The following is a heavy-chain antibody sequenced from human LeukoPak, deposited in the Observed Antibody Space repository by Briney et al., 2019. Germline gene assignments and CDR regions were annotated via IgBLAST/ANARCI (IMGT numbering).Heavy chain of an antibody. J-gene: IGHJ5*02. CDR1: GGSISSGDYY. CDR3: ARATVAYDFWSGLRSNWFDP. Sequence: SETLSLTCTVSGGSISSGDYYWSWIRQPPGKGLEWIGYIYYSGSTYYNPSLKSRVTISVDTSKNQFSLKLSSVTAADTAVYYCARATVAYDFWSGLRSNWFDPWGQGTLVTVSS. V-gene: IGHV4-30-4*01. D-gene: IGHD3-3*01. CDR2: IYYSGST.